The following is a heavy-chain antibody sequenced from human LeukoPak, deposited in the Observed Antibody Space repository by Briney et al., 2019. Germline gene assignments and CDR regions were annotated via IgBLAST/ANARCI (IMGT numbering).Heavy chain of an antibody. V-gene: IGHV3-23*01. CDR1: GFTFSSYA. CDR2: ISASGGTT. J-gene: IGHJ5*02. D-gene: IGHD2-2*01. CDR3: AKEPREYCSSTSCPNWIDP. Sequence: PGGSLRLSCAASGFTFSSYAMSWVRQAPGKGLEWVSAISASGGTTYHADSVKGRFTISRDNSKNTLYLQMSSLRAEDTAVYYCAKEPREYCSSTSCPNWIDPWGQGTLVTVSS.